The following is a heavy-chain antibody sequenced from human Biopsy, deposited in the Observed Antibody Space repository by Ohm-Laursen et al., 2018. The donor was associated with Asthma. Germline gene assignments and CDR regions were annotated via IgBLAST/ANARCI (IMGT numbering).Heavy chain of an antibody. CDR1: EFSVSSSY. V-gene: IGHV3-53*01. CDR2: IYNDGRA. CDR3: TRTTTVTTTYAMDV. D-gene: IGHD4-17*01. Sequence: SLRLSCAASEFSVSSSYMSWVRQAPGKGLEWVSVIYNDGRAYYADSVKGRFTVSRDNSKNTLFLQMSSLRAEDTAVYYCTRTTTVTTTYAMDVWGRGTTVTVSS. J-gene: IGHJ6*02.